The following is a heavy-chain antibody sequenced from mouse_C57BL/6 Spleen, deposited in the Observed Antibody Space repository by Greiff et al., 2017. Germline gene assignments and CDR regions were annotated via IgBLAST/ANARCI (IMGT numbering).Heavy chain of an antibody. CDR2: IRLKSDNYAT. J-gene: IGHJ2*01. V-gene: IGHV6-3*01. CDR3: TASMYYFDY. CDR1: GFTFSNYW. Sequence: DVKLVESGGGLVQPGGSMKLSCVASGFTFSNYWMNWVRQSPEKGLEWVAQIRLKSDNYATHYAESVKGRFTISRDDSKSSVYLQMNNLRAEDTGIYYCTASMYYFDYWGQGTTLTVSS. D-gene: IGHD2-3*01.